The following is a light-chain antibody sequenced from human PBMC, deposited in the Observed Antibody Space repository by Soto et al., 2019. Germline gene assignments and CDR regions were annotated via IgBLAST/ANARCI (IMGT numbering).Light chain of an antibody. Sequence: QSALTQPASVSGSPGQSITISCTGTSSDIGSQNFVSWHQQRPGKAPKFIIYGVTNRPSGVSNRFSVSQSGHTASLTISGRQEDDEADYYCSSYSTSYTWVFGGGTQLTVL. J-gene: IGLJ3*02. V-gene: IGLV2-14*01. CDR1: SSDIGSQNF. CDR3: SSYSTSYTWV. CDR2: GVT.